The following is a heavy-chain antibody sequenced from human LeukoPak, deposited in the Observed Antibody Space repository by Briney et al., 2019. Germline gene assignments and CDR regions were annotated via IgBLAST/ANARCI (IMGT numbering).Heavy chain of an antibody. J-gene: IGHJ4*02. D-gene: IGHD3-9*01. CDR2: MNPNSGNA. Sequence: GASVKVSCKASGYTFTSYDINWVRQATGQGLEWMGWMNPNSGNAGYAQKLQGRVIMTTDTSTSTAYMELTSLRSDDTAVYYCARARLTLGIFDYWGQGTLVTVSS. CDR3: ARARLTLGIFDY. V-gene: IGHV1-8*01. CDR1: GYTFTSYD.